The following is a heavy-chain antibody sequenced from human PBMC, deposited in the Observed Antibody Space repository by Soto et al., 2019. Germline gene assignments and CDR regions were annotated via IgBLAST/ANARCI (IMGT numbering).Heavy chain of an antibody. CDR1: GFTFSSYE. D-gene: IGHD4-17*01. J-gene: IGHJ3*02. CDR2: ISSSGSTI. V-gene: IGHV3-48*03. Sequence: GGSLRLSCAASGFTFSSYEMNWFRQAPGKGLEWVSYISSSGSTIYYADSVKGRFTISRDNAKNSLYLQMNSLRAEDTAVYYCARELYYGDGGAFDIWGQGTMVTVSS. CDR3: ARELYYGDGGAFDI.